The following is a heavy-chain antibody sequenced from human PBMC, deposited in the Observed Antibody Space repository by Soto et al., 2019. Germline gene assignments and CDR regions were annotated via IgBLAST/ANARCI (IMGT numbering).Heavy chain of an antibody. V-gene: IGHV3-9*01. CDR3: VKDSNYYGMDV. J-gene: IGHJ6*02. Sequence: EVQLVESGGGLVQPGRSLRLSCAASGFTFDDYAIHWVRQAPGKGLEWVSGISWNSGTETYADSVKGRFTISRDNAMNSLYLQMNSLRVEDTALYYCVKDSNYYGMDVWGQGTTVNVSS. CDR1: GFTFDDYA. CDR2: ISWNSGTE.